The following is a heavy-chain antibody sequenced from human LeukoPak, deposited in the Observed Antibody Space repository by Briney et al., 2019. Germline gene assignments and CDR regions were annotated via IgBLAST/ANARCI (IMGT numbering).Heavy chain of an antibody. CDR1: GGSISSGSYY. Sequence: SQTLSLTCTVSGGSISSGSYYWSWIRQPAGKGLEWIGRIYTSGSTNYNPSLKSRVTTSVDTSKNQFSLKLSSVTAADTAVYYCARGEGFLGPNWFDPWGQGTLVTVSS. D-gene: IGHD3-3*01. CDR2: IYTSGST. V-gene: IGHV4-61*02. J-gene: IGHJ5*02. CDR3: ARGEGFLGPNWFDP.